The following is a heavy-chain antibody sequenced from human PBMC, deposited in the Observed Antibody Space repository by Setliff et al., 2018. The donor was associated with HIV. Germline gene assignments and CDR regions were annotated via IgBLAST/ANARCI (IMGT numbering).Heavy chain of an antibody. J-gene: IGHJ6*03. D-gene: IGHD5-12*01. CDR2: IYYNGDT. V-gene: IGHV4-39*01. CDR3: ARGARDGYNYGGYYYYYYYMDV. CDR1: GDSISNSAYF. Sequence: SETLSLTCSVSGDSISNSAYFWGWIRQPSGKGLEYIGSIYYNGDTYYNPSLKSRVTISVDTSKNQFSLKLSSVTAADTAVYYCARGARDGYNYGGYYYYYYYMDVWGKGTTVTVSS.